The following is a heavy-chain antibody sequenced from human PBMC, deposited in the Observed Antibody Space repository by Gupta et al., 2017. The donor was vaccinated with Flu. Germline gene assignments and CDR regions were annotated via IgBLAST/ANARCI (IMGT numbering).Heavy chain of an antibody. CDR2: ISGSGGST. V-gene: IGHV3-23*01. Sequence: EVQLFESGGGLVQPGGSLRLSCAASGFTFSSYAISWGRQAPGKGLEWVSAISGSGGSTYYADSVKGRFTISRDNSKNTLYLQMNSLRAEDTAVYYCAKDTIHLYGSDTFDIWGQGTMVTVSS. J-gene: IGHJ3*02. D-gene: IGHD2-15*01. CDR1: GFTFSSYA. CDR3: AKDTIHLYGSDTFDI.